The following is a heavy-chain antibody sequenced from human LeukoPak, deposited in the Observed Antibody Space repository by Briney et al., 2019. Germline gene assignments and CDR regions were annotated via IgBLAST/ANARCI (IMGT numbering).Heavy chain of an antibody. J-gene: IGHJ1*01. Sequence: GGSLRLSCAASGFTFDDYAMHWVRQAPGQSLEWVSLISGHGGSTYYGDTVKGRFTIPRDNSKNSLYLQMNSLRTEDTALYYCAKDSLRAMIPSLVHWGQGTLVTVSS. V-gene: IGHV3-43*02. CDR2: ISGHGGST. CDR3: AKDSLRAMIPSLVH. D-gene: IGHD3-22*01. CDR1: GFTFDDYA.